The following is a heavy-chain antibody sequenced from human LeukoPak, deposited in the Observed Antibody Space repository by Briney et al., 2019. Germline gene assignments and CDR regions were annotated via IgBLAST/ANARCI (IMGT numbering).Heavy chain of an antibody. J-gene: IGHJ6*03. CDR1: GGSFNGYY. D-gene: IGHD3-16*02. CDR3: ARGLRFIQGPGYYYMDV. V-gene: IGHV4-34*01. CDR2: INHSGRT. Sequence: SETLSLTCAVYGGSFNGYYWTWIRQTPGKGLEWIGEINHSGRTNYNPSLESRVTISADTSKNQFSLNLGSVTAADTAIYYCARGLRFIQGPGYYYMDVWGKGTTVTVSS.